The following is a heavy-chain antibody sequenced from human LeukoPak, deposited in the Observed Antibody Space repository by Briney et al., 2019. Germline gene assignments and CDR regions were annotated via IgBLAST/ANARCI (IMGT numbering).Heavy chain of an antibody. CDR3: ARQITDQSSGYDSIDY. D-gene: IGHD5-12*01. CDR1: GYSLISYW. Sequence: GESLKISCKGSGYSLISYWIGWVRQMPGKGLEWMGIIYPGDSDTRYSPSFQGQVTISADKSISTAYLQWSSLKASDTAMYYCARQITDQSSGYDSIDYWGQGTLVTVSS. CDR2: IYPGDSDT. V-gene: IGHV5-51*01. J-gene: IGHJ4*02.